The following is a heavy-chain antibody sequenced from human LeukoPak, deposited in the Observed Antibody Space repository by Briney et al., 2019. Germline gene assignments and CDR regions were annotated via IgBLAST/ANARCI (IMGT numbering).Heavy chain of an antibody. CDR1: GFTVSSNY. CDR2: IYSGGSA. J-gene: IGHJ4*02. Sequence: PGGSLRLSCAASGFTVSSNYMSWVRQAPGQGLEWVSVIYSGGSAYYADSVKGRFTISRDNSKNTLYLQMNSLRAEDTAVYYCARDLAAAGTDYWGQGTLVTVSS. CDR3: ARDLAAAGTDY. V-gene: IGHV3-66*01. D-gene: IGHD6-13*01.